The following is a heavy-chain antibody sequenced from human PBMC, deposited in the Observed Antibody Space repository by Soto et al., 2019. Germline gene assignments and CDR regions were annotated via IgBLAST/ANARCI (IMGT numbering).Heavy chain of an antibody. J-gene: IGHJ4*02. Sequence: GGSLRLSCAASGFTFRSHGLHWVRQAPGKGLDWVSLISYDGSNTYYADSVKGRFTISRDNSKNTLYLQMNSLRVEDTAVYYCAKDGWLDYFDSSGYYYLGYWGQGT. V-gene: IGHV3-30*18. CDR1: GFTFRSHG. CDR3: AKDGWLDYFDSSGYYYLGY. CDR2: ISYDGSNT. D-gene: IGHD3-22*01.